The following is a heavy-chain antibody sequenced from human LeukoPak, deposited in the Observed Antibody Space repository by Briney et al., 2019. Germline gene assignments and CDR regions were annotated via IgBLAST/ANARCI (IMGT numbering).Heavy chain of an antibody. Sequence: GGSLRLSCAASGFTFSNDVMRWVRQAPGKGLEWVSSITSGGSTYYADSVKGRFTISRDNSENTLYLQMNSLRAEDTAVYYCARALCSGGSCLRTDYWGQGTLVTVSS. CDR1: GFTFSNDV. D-gene: IGHD2-15*01. J-gene: IGHJ4*02. CDR3: ARALCSGGSCLRTDY. V-gene: IGHV3-23*01. CDR2: ITSGGST.